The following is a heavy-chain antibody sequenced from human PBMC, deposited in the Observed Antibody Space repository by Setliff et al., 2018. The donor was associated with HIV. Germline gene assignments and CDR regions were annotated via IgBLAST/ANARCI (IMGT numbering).Heavy chain of an antibody. CDR3: ARGNCDGGTCFSGYHLDF. D-gene: IGHD2-15*01. Sequence: SETLSLTCSVSGGSINNGPFYWSWIRQSAGKGLEWIGRIYTSGSTFYNPSLKSRITISLDTSKNHVSLLLSSVTAADTAVYYCARGNCDGGTCFSGYHLDFWVQGKLVTVSS. CDR2: IYTSGST. V-gene: IGHV4-61*02. J-gene: IGHJ4*02. CDR1: GGSINNGPFY.